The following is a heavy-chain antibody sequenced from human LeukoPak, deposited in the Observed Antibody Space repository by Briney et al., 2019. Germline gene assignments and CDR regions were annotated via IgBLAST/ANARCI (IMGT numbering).Heavy chain of an antibody. CDR1: GYTFTSYD. CDR3: ARDLYCSSTSCYNAGY. CDR2: MNPNSGNT. Sequence: ASVKVSCKASGYTFTSYDINWVRQATGQGLEWMGWMNPNSGNTGYAQKFQGRVTMTRNTSISTAYMELSSLRSEDTAVYYCARDLYCSSTSCYNAGYWGQGTLVTVSS. J-gene: IGHJ4*02. V-gene: IGHV1-8*01. D-gene: IGHD2-2*02.